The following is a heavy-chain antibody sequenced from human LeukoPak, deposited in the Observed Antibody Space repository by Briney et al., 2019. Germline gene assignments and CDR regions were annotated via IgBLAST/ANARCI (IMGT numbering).Heavy chain of an antibody. CDR3: ARDIVVVPAARYYYYGMDV. J-gene: IGHJ6*02. D-gene: IGHD2-2*01. V-gene: IGHV3-23*01. CDR1: GFTFSSYG. Sequence: GGFLRLSCAASGFTFSSYGMSWVRQAPGKGLEWASAIGGGSGGATYYADSVKGRFTISRDNAKNSLYLQMNSLRAEDTAVYCCARDIVVVPAARYYYYGMDVWGQGTTVTVSS. CDR2: IGGGSGGAT.